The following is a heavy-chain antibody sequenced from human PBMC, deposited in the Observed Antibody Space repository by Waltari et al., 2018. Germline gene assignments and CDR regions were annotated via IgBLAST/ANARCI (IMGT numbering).Heavy chain of an antibody. CDR2: ISSSTSII. J-gene: IGHJ3*02. V-gene: IGHV3-48*01. Sequence: EVHLVESVGGLVQPGGSLSLSCAASGFTFSSYNMNWVRQAPGKGLEWVSYISSSTSIIHNADSVKGRFTISRDNAKNSLSLQMNSLRAEDTAVYFCARVARDAFDIWGQGTMVTVSS. CDR3: ARVARDAFDI. CDR1: GFTFSSYN.